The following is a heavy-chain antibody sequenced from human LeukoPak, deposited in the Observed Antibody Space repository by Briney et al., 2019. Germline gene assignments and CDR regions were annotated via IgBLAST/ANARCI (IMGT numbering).Heavy chain of an antibody. CDR3: ARVDIVVVPAARPEY. Sequence: GGSLRLSCAASGFTFSSYSMNWVRQAPGKGLEWVSSISSSSSYIYYADSVKGRFTNSRDNAKNSLYLQMNSLRAEDTAVYYCARVDIVVVPAARPEYWGQGTLVTVSS. J-gene: IGHJ4*02. CDR2: ISSSSSYI. V-gene: IGHV3-21*01. CDR1: GFTFSSYS. D-gene: IGHD2-2*01.